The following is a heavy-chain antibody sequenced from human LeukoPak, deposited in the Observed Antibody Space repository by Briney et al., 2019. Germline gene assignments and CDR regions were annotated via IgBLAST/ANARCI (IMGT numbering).Heavy chain of an antibody. Sequence: PSETLSLTCTVSGGSISSSSYYWSWIRQPPGKGLEWIGYIYYSGSTNYNPSLKSRVTISVDTSKNQFSLKLSSVTAADTAVYYCARGLLNYYGGLGVNWFDPWGQGTLVTVSS. CDR2: IYYSGST. CDR1: GGSISSSSYY. V-gene: IGHV4-61*01. J-gene: IGHJ5*02. D-gene: IGHD3-10*01. CDR3: ARGLLNYYGGLGVNWFDP.